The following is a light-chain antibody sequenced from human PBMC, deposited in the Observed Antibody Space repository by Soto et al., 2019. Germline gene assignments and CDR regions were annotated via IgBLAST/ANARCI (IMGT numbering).Light chain of an antibody. CDR2: GAS. CDR3: QQYCSSET. Sequence: EIVMTQSPATLSVYPGERATLSCRASQSVSSNLAWYQQKPGQAPRLLIYGASTRATGIPARFSGSGSGTEFTLIISSLQSEDFAVYYCQQYCSSETFG. J-gene: IGKJ1*01. CDR1: QSVSSN. V-gene: IGKV3-15*01.